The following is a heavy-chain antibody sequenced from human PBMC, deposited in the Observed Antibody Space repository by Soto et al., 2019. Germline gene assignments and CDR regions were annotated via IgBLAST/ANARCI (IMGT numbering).Heavy chain of an antibody. Sequence: SETPSLTCKVSGGSMRGYSWSWIRQTPGEGLEWIGYVSHSGRTDYSPSLKNRVTISLDMSKNHFALHVNSVDPADTAVYYCARVAMENYHDMWSGSTSSALDVWGQGTTVTVSS. CDR1: GGSMRGYS. V-gene: IGHV4-59*13. CDR2: VSHSGRT. J-gene: IGHJ6*02. CDR3: ARVAMENYHDMWSGSTSSALDV. D-gene: IGHD3-3*01.